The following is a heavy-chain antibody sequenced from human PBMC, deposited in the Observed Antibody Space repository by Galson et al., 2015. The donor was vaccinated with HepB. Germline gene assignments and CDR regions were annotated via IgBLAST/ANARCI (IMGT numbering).Heavy chain of an antibody. D-gene: IGHD2-2*01. Sequence: SLRLSCAASGFTFRTYGMHWVRQAPGKGLEWVAVTSYDGNNKYYADSVKGRFTISRDNAKNTLYLQMNSLRAEDTAVYYCAKDRNYADHGLSTVFDYWGQGALVTVSS. CDR3: AKDRNYADHGLSTVFDY. J-gene: IGHJ4*02. V-gene: IGHV3-30*18. CDR2: TSYDGNNK. CDR1: GFTFRTYG.